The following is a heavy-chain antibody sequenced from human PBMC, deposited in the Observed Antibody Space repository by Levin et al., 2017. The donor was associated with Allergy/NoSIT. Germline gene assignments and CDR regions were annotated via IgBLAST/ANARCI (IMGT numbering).Heavy chain of an antibody. CDR3: TRDTYAFLHDY. J-gene: IGHJ4*02. CDR2: INTNDGGT. D-gene: IGHD2-2*01. Sequence: GESLKISCKASGYTFTDYYMHWVRQAPGQGLEWMGWINTNDGGTNYAQKFRGRVTMTRDTSISTAYMVLSGLRSDDTAVYYCTRDTYAFLHDYWGQGTLVTVSS. CDR1: GYTFTDYY. V-gene: IGHV1-2*02.